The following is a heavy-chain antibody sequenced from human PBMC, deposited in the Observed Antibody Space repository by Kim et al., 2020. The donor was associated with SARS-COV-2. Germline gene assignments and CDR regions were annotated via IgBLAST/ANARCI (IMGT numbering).Heavy chain of an antibody. CDR2: WYDGRNK. CDR3: ASFDY. Sequence: WYDGRNKYYADSVRGRFTISRDNSKNTLYLQMNSLRAEDTAIYYCASFDYWGQGTLVTVSS. V-gene: IGHV3-33*01. J-gene: IGHJ4*02.